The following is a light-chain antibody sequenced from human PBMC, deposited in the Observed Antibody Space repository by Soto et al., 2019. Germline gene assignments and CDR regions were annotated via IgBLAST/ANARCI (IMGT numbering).Light chain of an antibody. CDR3: QQSCSSPTCM. J-gene: IGKJ1*01. Sequence: DIQLTQFPSSLSASVREKDTITFRESQSIASYLNWYQHKPGKAPNLLIYATSILQSGVPSRFSGSGSGTDCTLAISSLQPEDFATYYCQQSCSSPTCMFGQGTKVDIK. CDR1: QSIASY. V-gene: IGKV1-39*01. CDR2: ATS.